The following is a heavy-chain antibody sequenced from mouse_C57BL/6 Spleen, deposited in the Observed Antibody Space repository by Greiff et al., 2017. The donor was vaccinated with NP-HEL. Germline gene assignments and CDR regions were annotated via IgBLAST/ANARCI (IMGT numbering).Heavy chain of an antibody. J-gene: IGHJ2*01. Sequence: VQLVESGGGLVQPKGSLKLSCAASGFSFNTYAMNWVRQAPGKGLEWVARIRSKSNNYATYYADSVKDRFTISRDDSESMLYLQMNNLKTEATATYYCVRQARGSSLDYWGQGTTLTVSS. CDR2: IRSKSNNYAT. D-gene: IGHD1-1*01. CDR3: VRQARGSSLDY. CDR1: GFSFNTYA. V-gene: IGHV10-1*01.